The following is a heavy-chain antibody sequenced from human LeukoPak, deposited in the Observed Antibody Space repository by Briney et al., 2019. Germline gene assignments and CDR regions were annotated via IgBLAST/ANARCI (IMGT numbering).Heavy chain of an antibody. CDR2: INSDESST. CDR1: GFTFSSYW. V-gene: IGHV3-74*01. Sequence: GGSLTLSRAASGFTFSSYWMHWVRHAPGKGLVWVSRINSDESSTSYADSVKGRFTISRDNAKNTLYVQMNSLRAEDTAVYYCARVRATFSPHFDNWGQGTLVTVSS. D-gene: IGHD5-12*01. CDR3: ARVRATFSPHFDN. J-gene: IGHJ4*02.